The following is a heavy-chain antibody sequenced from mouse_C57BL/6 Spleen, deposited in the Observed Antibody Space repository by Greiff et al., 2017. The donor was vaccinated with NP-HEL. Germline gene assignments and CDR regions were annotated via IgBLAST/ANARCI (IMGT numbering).Heavy chain of an antibody. V-gene: IGHV5-9-1*02. J-gene: IGHJ2*01. D-gene: IGHD1-1*01. CDR3: TRDRSYYYDRLFDY. Sequence: EVKLVESGEGLVKPGGSLKLSCAASGFTFSSYAMSWVRQTPEKRLEWVAYISSGGDYIYYADTVKGRFAISRDNARNTLYLQMSSLKSEDTAMYYCTRDRSYYYDRLFDYWGQGTTLTVSS. CDR2: ISSGGDYI. CDR1: GFTFSSYA.